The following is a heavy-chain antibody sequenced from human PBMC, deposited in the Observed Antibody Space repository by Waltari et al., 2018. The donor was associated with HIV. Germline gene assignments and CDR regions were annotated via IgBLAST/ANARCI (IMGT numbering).Heavy chain of an antibody. CDR1: GYTFTGYY. J-gene: IGHJ6*02. Sequence: QVPLVPSGAEVKKPGASVKVPCKASGYTFTGYYIHWVRQAPGQGLEWMGWINPSSGGTNYAQKFQGRVTMTRDTSISTAYMELSRLTSDDTAVYYCARDRILLGYYYGMDVWGQGTTVTVSS. V-gene: IGHV1-2*02. CDR3: ARDRILLGYYYGMDV. CDR2: INPSSGGT.